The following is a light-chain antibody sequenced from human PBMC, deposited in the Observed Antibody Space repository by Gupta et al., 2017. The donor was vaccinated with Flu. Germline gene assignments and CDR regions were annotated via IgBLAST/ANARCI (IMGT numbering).Light chain of an antibody. Sequence: QSALTPPASVSGSPGPSITISCTGTSSDVGGYNSVSWYQQHPGKAPKLMIYEVNNRPSGVSNRFSGSKSGDTASLTISGLQPEDEADYYCSSYTSSSTYVFGPGTKVTVL. V-gene: IGLV2-14*01. CDR2: EVN. J-gene: IGLJ1*01. CDR3: SSYTSSSTYV. CDR1: SSDVGGYNS.